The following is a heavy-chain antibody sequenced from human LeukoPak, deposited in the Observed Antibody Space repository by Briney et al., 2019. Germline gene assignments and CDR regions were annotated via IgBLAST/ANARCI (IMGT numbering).Heavy chain of an antibody. CDR1: GYSFSSFD. V-gene: IGHV1-8*01. D-gene: IGHD1-14*01. J-gene: IGHJ6*02. CDR3: ARVTRYYYGMDV. Sequence: VASVKVSCKASGYSFSSFDINWVRQATGQGLEWMGWMNPNSGNTGYAQKFQGRVTMTRNNSINTDYMELSSLGSEDTAVYYCARVTRYYYGMDVWGQGTTVTVSS. CDR2: MNPNSGNT.